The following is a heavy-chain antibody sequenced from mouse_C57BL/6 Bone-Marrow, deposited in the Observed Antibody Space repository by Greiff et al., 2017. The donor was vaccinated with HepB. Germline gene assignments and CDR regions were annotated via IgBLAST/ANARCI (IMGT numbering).Heavy chain of an antibody. V-gene: IGHV1-26*01. J-gene: IGHJ4*01. CDR2: INPNNGGT. CDR3: ARRGWLLRAMDY. Sequence: EVQLQQSGPELVKPGASVKISCKASGYTFTDYYMNWVKQSHGKSLEWIGDINPNNGGTSYNQKFKGKATLTVDKSSSTAYMELRSLTSEDSAVYYCARRGWLLRAMDYWGQGTSVTVSS. D-gene: IGHD2-3*01. CDR1: GYTFTDYY.